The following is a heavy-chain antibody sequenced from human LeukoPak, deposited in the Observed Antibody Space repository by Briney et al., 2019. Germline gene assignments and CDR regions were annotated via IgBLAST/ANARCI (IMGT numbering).Heavy chain of an antibody. Sequence: GGSLRLSCAASGFTFSSYWMHWVRPARGKGLVGVSRINSDGSSTSYADSVKGRFTISRDNAKNTLYLQMNSLRAEDTAVYYCARVPAANPADYWGQGTLVTVSS. V-gene: IGHV3-74*01. D-gene: IGHD2-2*01. J-gene: IGHJ4*02. CDR3: ARVPAANPADY. CDR2: INSDGSST. CDR1: GFTFSSYW.